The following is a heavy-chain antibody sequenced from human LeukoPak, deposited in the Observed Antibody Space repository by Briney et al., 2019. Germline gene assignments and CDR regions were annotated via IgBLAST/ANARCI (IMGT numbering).Heavy chain of an antibody. D-gene: IGHD3-9*01. Sequence: SVKVSCKASGYTFTDYYVHWVRQAPGQGLEWMGWINPNSGGTNYAQKFQGTVTMTRDTSISTAYMELTRLRSDDTAVYYCARERGNYDILTDYYEGNGFDPWGQGTLVTVSS. V-gene: IGHV1-2*02. CDR1: GYTFTDYY. CDR3: ARERGNYDILTDYYEGNGFDP. J-gene: IGHJ5*02. CDR2: INPNSGGT.